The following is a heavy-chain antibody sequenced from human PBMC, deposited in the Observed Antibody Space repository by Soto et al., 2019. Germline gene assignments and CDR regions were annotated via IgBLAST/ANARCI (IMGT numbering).Heavy chain of an antibody. V-gene: IGHV1-8*01. J-gene: IGHJ6*03. CDR3: AGGFRITICRYNYYYYLDV. CDR2: MNPNSGNT. D-gene: IGHD3-3*01. CDR1: GYTFTSYD. Sequence: QVQLVQSGAEVKKPGASVKVSCKASGYTFTSYDINWVRQATGQGLAWMGWMNPNSGNTGYAQKFQGGVTMTRNTSTSTGYMGLSSLRSEDTAVYYCAGGFRITICRYNYYYYLDVWGKGTTVTVSS.